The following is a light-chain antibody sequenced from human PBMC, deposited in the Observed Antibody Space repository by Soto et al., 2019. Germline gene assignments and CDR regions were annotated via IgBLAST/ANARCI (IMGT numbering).Light chain of an antibody. CDR3: MQPLQSWT. V-gene: IGKV2-28*01. CDR1: QILLYMDGNIY. Sequence: DVAMTQSPLSLPVTLGQAASISCTSSQILLYMDGNIYLNWYLQKPGQSPQLLIYLGSNRASGVPDRFSGSGSGTDFTLKISRVEAEDVGVYYCMQPLQSWTFGQGTKVDIK. CDR2: LGS. J-gene: IGKJ1*01.